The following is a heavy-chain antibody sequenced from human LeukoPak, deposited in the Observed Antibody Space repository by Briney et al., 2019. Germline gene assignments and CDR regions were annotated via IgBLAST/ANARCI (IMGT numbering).Heavy chain of an antibody. J-gene: IGHJ5*01. CDR2: IYYSGST. D-gene: IGHD6-13*01. V-gene: IGHV4-59*08. Sequence: SETLSLTCTVSGGSISSYYWSWIRQPPGKGLEWIGYIYYSGSTTYNPSLKSRVTISLDTSKNQFSLKLSSVTAADTAVYYCARQSRATGTLDSWGQGTLVTVSS. CDR3: ARQSRATGTLDS. CDR1: GGSISSYY.